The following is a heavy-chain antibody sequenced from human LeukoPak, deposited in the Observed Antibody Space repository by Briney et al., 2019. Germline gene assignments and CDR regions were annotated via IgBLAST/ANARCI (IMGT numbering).Heavy chain of an antibody. D-gene: IGHD2-2*01. CDR2: IYAGGNT. Sequence: GGSLRLSCAAPGIAVRTNYISWVRQAPGKGLEWVSVIYAGGNTYYADSVKGRFTISRDNSKNTVYLQMNGLRSEDTAVYYCARGLLGHCSSISCYPGAFDNWGQGTMVSVSS. V-gene: IGHV3-66*02. CDR3: ARGLLGHCSSISCYPGAFDN. CDR1: GIAVRTNY. J-gene: IGHJ3*02.